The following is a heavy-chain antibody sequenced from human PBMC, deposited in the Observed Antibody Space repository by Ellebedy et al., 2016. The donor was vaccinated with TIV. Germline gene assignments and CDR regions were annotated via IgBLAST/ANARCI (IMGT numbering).Heavy chain of an antibody. CDR2: LSSSSSRV. CDR1: GLTFSGYN. CDR3: ARGPRFGESSFDY. J-gene: IGHJ4*02. V-gene: IGHV3-48*02. D-gene: IGHD3-10*01. Sequence: PGGSLRLSCAASGLTFSGYNMNWVRQAPGKGLEWVSKLSSSSSRVYYADSVKGRFTISRDNAKNSLYLQMNSLRDEDTAVYYCARGPRFGESSFDYWGQGTLVTVSS.